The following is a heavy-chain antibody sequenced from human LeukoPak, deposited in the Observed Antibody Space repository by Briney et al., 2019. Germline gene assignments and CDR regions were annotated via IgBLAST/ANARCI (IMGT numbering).Heavy chain of an antibody. CDR2: ISYSGGA. Sequence: PSETLSLTCTISGGSISPYYWSWIRQPPGKGLEWIGYISYSGGANHNPSLKSRVTISVATSKNQFFLDLASVTAADAAVYYCARHDSSGYTSFYYWGQGTLVTVSS. CDR3: ARHDSSGYTSFYY. CDR1: GGSISPYY. V-gene: IGHV4-59*01. J-gene: IGHJ4*02. D-gene: IGHD3-22*01.